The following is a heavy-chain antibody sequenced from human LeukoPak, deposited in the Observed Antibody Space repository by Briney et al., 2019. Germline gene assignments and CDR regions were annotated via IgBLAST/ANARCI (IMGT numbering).Heavy chain of an antibody. Sequence: GGSLRISGVGSGFPFSGYSMNWVRQAPGKGLEWVSYNSSGSSDLYYADSVKGRFTISRDNAKNSVYLQMNSLRDDDTAVYYCARTVRRDGFKHDYWGLGTLVTVSS. CDR2: NSSGSSDL. J-gene: IGHJ4*02. D-gene: IGHD5-24*01. V-gene: IGHV3-48*02. CDR3: ARTVRRDGFKHDY. CDR1: GFPFSGYS.